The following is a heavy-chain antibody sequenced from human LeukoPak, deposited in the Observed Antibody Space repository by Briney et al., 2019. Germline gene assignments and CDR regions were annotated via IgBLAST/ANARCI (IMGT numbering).Heavy chain of an antibody. Sequence: ASVKVSCKASGYTFTGYYMHWVRQAPGQGLEWMGWINPNSGGTNYAQKFQGRVTMTRDTSISTAHMELSRLRSDDTAVYYCARDRCGGGSCYSGYWGQGTLVTVSS. V-gene: IGHV1-2*02. CDR1: GYTFTGYY. D-gene: IGHD2-15*01. CDR2: INPNSGGT. CDR3: ARDRCGGGSCYSGY. J-gene: IGHJ4*02.